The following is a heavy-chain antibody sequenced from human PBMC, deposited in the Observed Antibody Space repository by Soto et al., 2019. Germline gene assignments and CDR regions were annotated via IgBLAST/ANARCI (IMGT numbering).Heavy chain of an antibody. D-gene: IGHD5-12*01. CDR3: ARSRDGYNTGDFDI. V-gene: IGHV1-18*01. Sequence: VQLVQSGAEVKKPVASVKVSCKSSGYTFPIYGISWVLQAPGQGLAWMGGISAYNGNTNYAQKLQGRVTMTTDTSTSTADMERRSLRADDTAVYSCARSRDGYNTGDFDIWGQGTMVTVSS. CDR1: GYTFPIYG. J-gene: IGHJ3*02. CDR2: ISAYNGNT.